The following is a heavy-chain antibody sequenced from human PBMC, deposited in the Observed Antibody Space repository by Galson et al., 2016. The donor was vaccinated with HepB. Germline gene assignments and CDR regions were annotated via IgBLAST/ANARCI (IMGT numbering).Heavy chain of an antibody. J-gene: IGHJ4*02. CDR2: INSDGSTT. CDR1: GFPFSSYM. Sequence: SLRLSCAASGFPFSSYMMHWVRQAPGKGLVWVTRINSDGSTTIYADSVKGRFTISRDNAKNTVYLQMNSLRAEDTAVYYCARLGRYTGWYPVYWGQGTLVTVSS. V-gene: IGHV3-74*01. D-gene: IGHD6-19*01. CDR3: ARLGRYTGWYPVY.